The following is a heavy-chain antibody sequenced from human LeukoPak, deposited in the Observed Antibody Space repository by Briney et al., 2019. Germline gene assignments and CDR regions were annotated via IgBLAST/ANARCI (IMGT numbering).Heavy chain of an antibody. Sequence: APVEVSCKASGYTFTSYDINWVRQATGQGLEWMGWMNPNSGNTGYAQKFQGRVTMTRNTSISTAYMELSSLRSEDTAVYYCARWSYGGEGAFDIWGQGTMVTVSS. J-gene: IGHJ3*02. D-gene: IGHD4-23*01. CDR3: ARWSYGGEGAFDI. CDR1: GYTFTSYD. CDR2: MNPNSGNT. V-gene: IGHV1-8*01.